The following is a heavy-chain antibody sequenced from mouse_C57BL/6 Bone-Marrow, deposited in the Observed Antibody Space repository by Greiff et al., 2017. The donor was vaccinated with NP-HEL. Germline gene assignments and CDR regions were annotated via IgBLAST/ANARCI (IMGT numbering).Heavy chain of an antibody. CDR2: IRNKANNPAT. D-gene: IGHD2-2*01. V-gene: IGHV6-6*01. J-gene: IGHJ1*03. CDR1: GFTFSDAW. Sequence: EVKVEESGGGLVQPGGSMKLSCAASGFTFSDAWMDWVRQSPEKGLEWVAEIRNKANNPATYYAESVKGRFTISRDDSKSSVYLQMNSLRAEDTGIYYGSRDGYEDWYFDVWGTGTTVTVSS. CDR3: SRDGYEDWYFDV.